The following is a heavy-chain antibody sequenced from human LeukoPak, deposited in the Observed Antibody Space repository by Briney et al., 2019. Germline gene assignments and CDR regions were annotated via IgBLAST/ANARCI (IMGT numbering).Heavy chain of an antibody. D-gene: IGHD3-10*01. CDR1: GGSISSYS. CDR2: IYHSGST. CDR3: ARGPIVGFGELSPPDV. Sequence: SETLSLTCTVSGGSISSYSWSWIRQPPGKGLEWIGYIYHSGSTHYNPSLKSRVTISVDTSKNQFSLKLTSVTAADTAVYSCARGPIVGFGELSPPDVWGQGTTVTVSS. J-gene: IGHJ6*02. V-gene: IGHV4-59*06.